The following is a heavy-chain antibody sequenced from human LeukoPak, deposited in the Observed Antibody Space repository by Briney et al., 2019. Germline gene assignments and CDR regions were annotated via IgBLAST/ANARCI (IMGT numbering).Heavy chain of an antibody. CDR2: IYTSGST. CDR1: GGSISSGRYY. Sequence: TLSLTCTVSGGSISSGRYYWSWIRQPAGKGLEWIGRIYTSGSTNYNPSLKSRVTISVDTSKSQFSLKLSSVTAADTAVYYCAREYDFWSGYLDYWGQGTLVTVSS. J-gene: IGHJ4*02. V-gene: IGHV4-61*02. D-gene: IGHD3-3*01. CDR3: AREYDFWSGYLDY.